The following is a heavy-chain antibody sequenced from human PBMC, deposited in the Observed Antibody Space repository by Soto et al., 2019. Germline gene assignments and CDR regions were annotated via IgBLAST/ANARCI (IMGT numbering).Heavy chain of an antibody. D-gene: IGHD6-19*01. CDR3: ARGVAGLYYFDY. Sequence: SVKVSCKASGGTFSSYAISWVRQAPGQGLEWMGGIIPIFGTANYAQKFQGRVTITADESTSTAYMELSSLRSEDTAVYYCARGVAGLYYFDYWGQGTLVTVSS. CDR1: GGTFSSYA. J-gene: IGHJ4*02. V-gene: IGHV1-69*13. CDR2: IIPIFGTA.